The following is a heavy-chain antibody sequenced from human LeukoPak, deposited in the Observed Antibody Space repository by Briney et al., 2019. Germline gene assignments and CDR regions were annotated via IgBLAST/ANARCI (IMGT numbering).Heavy chain of an antibody. D-gene: IGHD1-26*01. Sequence: SETLSLTCAVYGGSFSGYYWSWIRQPPGKGLEWIGEINHSGITNYNPSLKSRVTISVDTSKNQFSLKLSSVTAADTAVYYCARWELLHDAFDIWGQGTMVTVSS. CDR2: INHSGIT. J-gene: IGHJ3*02. V-gene: IGHV4-34*01. CDR3: ARWELLHDAFDI. CDR1: GGSFSGYY.